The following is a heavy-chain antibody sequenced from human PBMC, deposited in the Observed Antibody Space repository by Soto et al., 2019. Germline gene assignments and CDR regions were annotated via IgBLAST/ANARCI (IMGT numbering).Heavy chain of an antibody. D-gene: IGHD3-3*02. CDR3: ATDRAFKAFHL. V-gene: IGHV3-33*03. CDR1: GFSFSGYG. J-gene: IGHJ3*01. CDR2: ISYDGGNK. Sequence: PGGSLRLSCAASGFSFSGYGMHWVRQAPGKGLEWVAVISYDGGNKYYAESVKGRFTISRDNTKNSLYLQMNSLRAEDTAVYYCATDRAFKAFHLWGQGTMVTVSS.